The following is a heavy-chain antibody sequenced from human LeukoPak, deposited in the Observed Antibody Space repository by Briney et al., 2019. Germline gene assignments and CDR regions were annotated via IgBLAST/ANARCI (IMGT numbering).Heavy chain of an antibody. D-gene: IGHD6-19*01. CDR2: IYSGGSA. J-gene: IGHJ4*02. V-gene: IGHV3-53*01. Sequence: GGSLRLSCAASGFTFGSYGMHWVRQAPGKGLEWVSVIYSGGSAYYADSVKGRFTISRDNSKNTLYLQMNSLRAEDTAVYYCAREHGYSSGWYVVWGQGTLVTVSS. CDR3: AREHGYSSGWYVV. CDR1: GFTFGSYG.